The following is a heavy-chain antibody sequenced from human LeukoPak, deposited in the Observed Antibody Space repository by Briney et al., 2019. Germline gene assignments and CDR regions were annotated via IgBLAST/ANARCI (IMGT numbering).Heavy chain of an antibody. Sequence: GGSLRLSCAASGFAFSTYGMSWVRQAPGKGLEWVSRIRSSGDGTYYADSVKGRFTISRDNAKNSLYLQMNSLRAEDTALYYCAKGPGTMVELFDYWGQGTLVTVSS. V-gene: IGHV3-23*01. J-gene: IGHJ4*02. CDR3: AKGPGTMVELFDY. D-gene: IGHD3-10*01. CDR1: GFAFSTYG. CDR2: IRSSGDGT.